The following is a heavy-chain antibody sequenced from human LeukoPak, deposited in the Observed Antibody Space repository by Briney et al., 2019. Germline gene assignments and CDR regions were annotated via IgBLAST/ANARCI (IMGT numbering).Heavy chain of an antibody. Sequence: GGSLRLSCAASGFTVSSNYMSWVRQAPGKGLEWVSVIYGGGSTYYADSVKGRFTISRDNSKNTLYLQMDSLRAEDTAVYYCARDGLEITIFGVVKGYYMDVWGKGTTVTVSS. CDR1: GFTVSSNY. J-gene: IGHJ6*03. CDR3: ARDGLEITIFGVVKGYYMDV. D-gene: IGHD3-3*01. CDR2: IYGGGST. V-gene: IGHV3-66*01.